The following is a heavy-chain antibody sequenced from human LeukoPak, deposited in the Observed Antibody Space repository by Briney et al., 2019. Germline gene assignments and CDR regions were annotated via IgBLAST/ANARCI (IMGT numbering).Heavy chain of an antibody. CDR1: GFIFSTYS. D-gene: IGHD3-3*01. V-gene: IGHV3-21*01. Sequence: GGSLRLSCAASGFIFSTYSMNWVRQAPGKGLEWVSSISSSSTFIYYADSVKGRFTISRDNSKNSLYPQMNSLRAEDTAVYYCARDLVLRFLEWSNFDYWGQGTLVTVSS. J-gene: IGHJ4*02. CDR2: ISSSSTFI. CDR3: ARDLVLRFLEWSNFDY.